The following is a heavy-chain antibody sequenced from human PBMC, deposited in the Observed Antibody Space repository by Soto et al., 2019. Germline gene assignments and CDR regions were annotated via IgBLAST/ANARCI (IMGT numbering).Heavy chain of an antibody. CDR2: ISGSGSNT. V-gene: IGHV3-23*01. J-gene: IGHJ3*02. Sequence: VQLLESGGDLAQPGGSLRLSCAASGFTFNSHAMNWVRQAPGKGLEWVSGISGSGSNTFYADSVKGRFTISRDNSKNTLYLQMNSLGADDTAVYFCAKNKDNTGYYYLGAFDIWGQGTLVTVSP. CDR1: GFTFNSHA. CDR3: AKNKDNTGYYYLGAFDI. D-gene: IGHD3-22*01.